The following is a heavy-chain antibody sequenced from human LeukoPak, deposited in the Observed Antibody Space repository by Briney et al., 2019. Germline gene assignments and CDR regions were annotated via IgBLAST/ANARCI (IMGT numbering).Heavy chain of an antibody. CDR3: ARARSTRLGYYYYYMDV. V-gene: IGHV4-34*01. CDR1: GGSFSGYY. D-gene: IGHD3-9*01. CDR2: INHSGST. Sequence: SETLSLTCAVYGGSFSGYYWSWIRQPPGKGLEWIGEINHSGSTNYNPSLKSRVTISVDTSKNQFSLKLSSVTAADTAVYYCARARSTRLGYYYYYMDVWGKGTTVTVSS. J-gene: IGHJ6*03.